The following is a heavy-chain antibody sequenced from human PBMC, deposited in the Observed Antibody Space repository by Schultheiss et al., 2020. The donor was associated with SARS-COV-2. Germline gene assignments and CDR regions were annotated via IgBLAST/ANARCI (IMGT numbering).Heavy chain of an antibody. CDR3: ARKSCSGGSCYWRAVGWFDP. CDR1: GGSISSGGYY. Sequence: SQTLSLTCTVSGGSISSGGYYWSWIRQPPGKGLEWIGEINHSGSTNYNPSLKSLVTISVDTSKNQFSLKLSSVTAADTAVYYCARKSCSGGSCYWRAVGWFDPWGQGTLVTVSS. J-gene: IGHJ5*02. D-gene: IGHD2-15*01. CDR2: INHSGST. V-gene: IGHV4-31*01.